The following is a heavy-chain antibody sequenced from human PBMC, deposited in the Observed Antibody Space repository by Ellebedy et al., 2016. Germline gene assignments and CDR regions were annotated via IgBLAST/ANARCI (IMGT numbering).Heavy chain of an antibody. J-gene: IGHJ4*02. D-gene: IGHD3-22*01. V-gene: IGHV3-73*01. Sequence: GESLKISCAASGFTFSGSAMHWVRQASGKGLEWVGRIRSKANSYATAYAASVKGRFTISRDDSKNTAYLQMNSLKTEDTAVYYCSREYYGSSGYLFWGQGTLVTVSS. CDR3: SREYYGSSGYLF. CDR2: IRSKANSYAT. CDR1: GFTFSGSA.